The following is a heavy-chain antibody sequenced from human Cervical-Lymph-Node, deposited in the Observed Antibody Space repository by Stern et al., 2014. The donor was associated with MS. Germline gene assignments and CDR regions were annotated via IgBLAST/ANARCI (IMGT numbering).Heavy chain of an antibody. Sequence: VQLEDSGAEVQKPGSSVKVSCQASGGTFSSYAISWVRQAPGQGLAWLGGFIPTFGTAKYAQKFHGRVTITAADSTDRASIEVSSLGSEDTAVYYCARGELKEGLVRGMDVWGQGTTVTVSS. CDR2: FIPTFGTA. CDR1: GGTFSSYA. J-gene: IGHJ6*02. CDR3: ARGELKEGLVRGMDV. D-gene: IGHD1-26*01. V-gene: IGHV1-69*01.